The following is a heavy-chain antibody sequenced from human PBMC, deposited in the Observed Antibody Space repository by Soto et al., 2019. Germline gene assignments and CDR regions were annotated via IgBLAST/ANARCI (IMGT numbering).Heavy chain of an antibody. D-gene: IGHD3-10*01. Sequence: RLSGVACGNRIGSFAIIGVCQTQMEGLEWVSTITDTGGDTKYADSVRGRFTMSRDNSKKTLYLQMNSLRVEDSALYYCARGSTDSYPGSRIFDFWGRGTLVTVSS. J-gene: IGHJ4*02. CDR2: ITDTGGDT. CDR3: ARGSTDSYPGSRIFDF. V-gene: IGHV3-23*01. CDR1: GNRIGSFA.